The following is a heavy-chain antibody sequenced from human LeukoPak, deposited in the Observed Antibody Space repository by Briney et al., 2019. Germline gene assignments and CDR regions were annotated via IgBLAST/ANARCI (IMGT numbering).Heavy chain of an antibody. Sequence: PSETLSLTCTVSGGSISSYYWSWIRQPPGKGLEWIGYIYYSGSTNYNPSLKSRVTMSVDTSKNQFSLKLSSVTAADTAVYYCARDREAVANWGYDWFDPWGQGTLVTVSS. D-gene: IGHD7-27*01. J-gene: IGHJ5*02. CDR3: ARDREAVANWGYDWFDP. CDR1: GGSISSYY. V-gene: IGHV4-59*12. CDR2: IYYSGST.